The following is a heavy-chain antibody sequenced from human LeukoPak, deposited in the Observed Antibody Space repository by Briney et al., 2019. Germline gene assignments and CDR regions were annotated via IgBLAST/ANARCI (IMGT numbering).Heavy chain of an antibody. Sequence: SETLSLTCTVSGGSISSYYWSWIRQPPGKGLEWIGYIYYSGSANYNPSLKSRLTISIDTSNNQFSLNLSSVTAADTAVYYCARVRYSKSWYEFAFDIWGQGTMVTVSS. V-gene: IGHV4-59*01. J-gene: IGHJ3*02. CDR2: IYYSGSA. D-gene: IGHD6-13*01. CDR1: GGSISSYY. CDR3: ARVRYSKSWYEFAFDI.